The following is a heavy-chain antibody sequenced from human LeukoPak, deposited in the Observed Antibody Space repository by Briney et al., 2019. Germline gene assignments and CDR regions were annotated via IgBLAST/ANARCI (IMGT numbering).Heavy chain of an antibody. D-gene: IGHD6-13*01. Sequence: GGSLRLSCAASGFTFSSYAMHWVRQAPGKGLEWVSSISSSSSYIYYADSVKGRFTISRDNAKNSLHLQMNSLRAEDTAVYYCARPPGIAAAGNDYWGQGTLVTVSS. CDR1: GFTFSSYA. V-gene: IGHV3-21*01. J-gene: IGHJ4*02. CDR3: ARPPGIAAAGNDY. CDR2: ISSSSSYI.